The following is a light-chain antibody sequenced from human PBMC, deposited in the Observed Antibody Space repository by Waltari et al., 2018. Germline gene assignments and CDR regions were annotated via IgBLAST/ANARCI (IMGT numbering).Light chain of an antibody. CDR2: WAS. V-gene: IGKV4-1*01. CDR3: QQYYSTPWT. J-gene: IGKJ1*01. CDR1: KSVLYSPNNKNY. Sequence: DIVMIKSPDSLAVSLGERATIHCKSSKSVLYSPNNKNYLAWYQQKPGQPPKLLIYWASNRESGVPDRISGSGSGTDFTLTISSLQAEDVAVYYCQQYYSTPWTFGQGTKVEIK.